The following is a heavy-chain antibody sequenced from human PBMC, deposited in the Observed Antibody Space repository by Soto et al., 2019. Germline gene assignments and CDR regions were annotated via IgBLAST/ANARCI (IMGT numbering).Heavy chain of an antibody. CDR3: ARLFRDVYNAVEY. D-gene: IGHD3-3*01. Sequence: SETQSQTPTVYGRSISRYHWSWIRQSPGKGLEWIGYTSNSAPTIYNPSLKSRVTISADTSKNQFSLRLSSVTAADTAVYFCARLFRDVYNAVEYWGQGALVTVS. V-gene: IGHV4-59*08. CDR1: GRSISRYH. CDR2: TSNSAPT. J-gene: IGHJ4*02.